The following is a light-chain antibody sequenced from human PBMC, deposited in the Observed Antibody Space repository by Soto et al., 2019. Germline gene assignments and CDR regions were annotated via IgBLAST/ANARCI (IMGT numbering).Light chain of an antibody. V-gene: IGKV3-15*01. CDR1: ETISTN. CDR3: QQYSNWPPAIT. CDR2: GSS. Sequence: EIVLTQSPATLSVTPGERATLSRRATETISTNLAWFQRKPGQPPRLLIYGSSTRATGVPDRFSGSGSGTEFTLIISSLQSEDVALYYCQQYSNWPPAITFGQGTRLEI. J-gene: IGKJ5*01.